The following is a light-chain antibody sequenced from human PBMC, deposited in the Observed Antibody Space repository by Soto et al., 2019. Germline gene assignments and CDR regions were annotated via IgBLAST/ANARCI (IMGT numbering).Light chain of an antibody. J-gene: IGKJ1*01. CDR2: GAS. CDR3: QQYGTSPEWDQWS. Sequence: PGERATLSCRASQSVSSSNLAWYQQIPGQAPRLLLYGASNRATGIPDRFSGSGSGTDFTLTISRLEPEDFAVYYCQQYGTSPEWDQWSFGQGTKVEI. CDR1: QSVSSSN. V-gene: IGKV3-20*01.